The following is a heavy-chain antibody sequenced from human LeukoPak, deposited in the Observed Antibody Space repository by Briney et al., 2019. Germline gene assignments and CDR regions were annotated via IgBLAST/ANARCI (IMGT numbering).Heavy chain of an antibody. Sequence: ASVKVSCKASGYTFTSYAMNWVRQAPGQGLEWMGWINTNTGNPTYAQGFTGRFVFSLDTSVSTAYLQISSLKAEDTAVYYCARGPLVRYFDWLSPGATPILDYWGQGTLVTVSS. CDR1: GYTFTSYA. CDR2: INTNTGNP. D-gene: IGHD3-9*01. J-gene: IGHJ4*02. V-gene: IGHV7-4-1*02. CDR3: ARGPLVRYFDWLSPGATPILDY.